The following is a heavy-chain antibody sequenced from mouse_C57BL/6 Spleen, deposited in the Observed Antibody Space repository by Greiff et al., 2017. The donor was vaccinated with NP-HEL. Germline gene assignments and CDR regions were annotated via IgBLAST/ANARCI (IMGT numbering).Heavy chain of an antibody. Sequence: EVKLVESGGDLVKPGGSLKLSCAASGFTFSSYGMSWVRQTPDKRLEWVATISSGGSYTYYPDSVKGRFTISRDNAKNTLYLQMSSLKSEDTAMYYCARHRYYYGSTYVGFAYWGQGTLVTVSA. CDR2: ISSGGSYT. CDR1: GFTFSSYG. CDR3: ARHRYYYGSTYVGFAY. V-gene: IGHV5-6*02. J-gene: IGHJ3*01. D-gene: IGHD1-1*01.